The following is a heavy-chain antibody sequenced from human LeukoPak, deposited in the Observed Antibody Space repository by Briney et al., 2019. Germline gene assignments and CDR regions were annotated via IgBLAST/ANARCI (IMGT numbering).Heavy chain of an antibody. V-gene: IGHV3-74*01. D-gene: IGHD2-21*02. CDR1: AFTFISYG. J-gene: IGHJ4*01. Sequence: AGSLRLSCAVSAFTFISYGMQWVRQAPGKGLAWVSRINTDGISTTYADSVKGRFTISRDNAENTLYLQMNSLRAEDTAVYYCARELPREVTLDYWGQGTLVTVSS. CDR3: ARELPREVTLDY. CDR2: INTDGIST.